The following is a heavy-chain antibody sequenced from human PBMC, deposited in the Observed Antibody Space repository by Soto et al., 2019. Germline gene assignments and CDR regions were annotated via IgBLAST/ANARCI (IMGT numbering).Heavy chain of an antibody. CDR3: AKDPKKSYDILTGYYPADYYYGMDV. D-gene: IGHD3-9*01. CDR2: ISYDGSNK. J-gene: IGHJ6*02. V-gene: IGHV3-30*18. CDR1: GFTFSSYG. Sequence: GGSLRLSCAASGFTFSSYGMHWVRQAPGKGLEWVAVISYDGSNKYYADSVKGRFTISRDNSKNTLYLQMNSLRAEDTAVYYCAKDPKKSYDILTGYYPADYYYGMDVWGQGTTVTVSS.